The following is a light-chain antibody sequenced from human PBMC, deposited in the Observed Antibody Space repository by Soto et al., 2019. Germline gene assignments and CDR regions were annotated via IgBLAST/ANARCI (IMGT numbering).Light chain of an antibody. CDR3: QQYKNGPPVT. CDR2: GAS. CDR1: QSVSSN. Sequence: VMTQSPATLSVSPGERATLSCRASQSVSSNLAWYQQKPGQAPRLLIYGASTRATGIPARFSGSGSGTEFTLTISSLQYEDFALYYCQQYKNGPPVTFGQGTRLEI. V-gene: IGKV3D-15*01. J-gene: IGKJ5*01.